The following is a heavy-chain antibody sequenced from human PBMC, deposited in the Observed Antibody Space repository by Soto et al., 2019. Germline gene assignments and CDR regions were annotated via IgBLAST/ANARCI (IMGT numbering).Heavy chain of an antibody. Sequence: LRLSCLASGFTFSDYAMTWVRHVPGRGLEWVASLDGAGGSTYYADSVRGRFTISRDNSQNTLFLQMKRLTVDDTAIYYCTAPRDEYGSGVSWFTYGMDIWGQGTTVTVSS. CDR1: GFTFSDYA. CDR2: LDGAGGST. D-gene: IGHD3-10*01. V-gene: IGHV3-23*01. J-gene: IGHJ6*02. CDR3: TAPRDEYGSGVSWFTYGMDI.